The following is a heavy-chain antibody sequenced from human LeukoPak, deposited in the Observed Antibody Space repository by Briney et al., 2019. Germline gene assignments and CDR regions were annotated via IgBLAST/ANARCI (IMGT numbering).Heavy chain of an antibody. CDR2: ADPNNGDT. CDR3: ARRSRNGLDAFDI. Sequence: ASVKVSRKASAYIFTGYYLHWVRQAPGQGLEWMGWADPNNGDTNYAQKFQGRVTMTRDRSISTAYMELSRLTSDDTAVYYCARRSRNGLDAFDIWGQGTMVTVSS. V-gene: IGHV1-2*02. J-gene: IGHJ3*02. CDR1: AYIFTGYY. D-gene: IGHD1-14*01.